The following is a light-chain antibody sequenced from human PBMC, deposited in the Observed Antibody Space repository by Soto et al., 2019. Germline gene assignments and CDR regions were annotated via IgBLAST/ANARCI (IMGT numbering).Light chain of an antibody. J-gene: IGKJ4*01. CDR1: HTVRTNY. CDR2: GAP. Sequence: EIVLTQSPGTLSLSPGERATLSCRASHTVRTNYLAWFQHKPGQAPRLLIYGAPSRATGIQDRFSGSGSGTDFTLTISGLEPEDFAVYFCLQYSDSPLTCGGGTELEIK. CDR3: LQYSDSPLT. V-gene: IGKV3-20*01.